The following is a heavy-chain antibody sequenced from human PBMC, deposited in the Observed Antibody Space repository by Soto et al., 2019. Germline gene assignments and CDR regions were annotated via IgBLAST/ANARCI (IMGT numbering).Heavy chain of an antibody. CDR2: ISAYNGNT. Sequence: GASVKVSCKASGYTFTSYGISWVRQAPGQGLEWMGWISAYNGNTNYAQKLQGRVTMTTDTSTSTAYMELRSLRSDDTAVYYCARTLMTTVTHPAAYFDYWGQGTLVTVSS. V-gene: IGHV1-18*01. J-gene: IGHJ4*02. D-gene: IGHD4-17*01. CDR1: GYTFTSYG. CDR3: ARTLMTTVTHPAAYFDY.